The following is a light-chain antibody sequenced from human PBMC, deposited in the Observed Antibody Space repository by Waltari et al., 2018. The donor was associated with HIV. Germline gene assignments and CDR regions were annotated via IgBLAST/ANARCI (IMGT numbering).Light chain of an antibody. J-gene: IGLJ2*01. CDR3: QVWHSKSDHVV. Sequence: SYVLTQAPSVSVAPGQTASISCGGDKSGTKSVHWYQQKPGQAPVLFVYDDSDRPSGILDRFSAFNSGKTATLTLSRVEAGDEGDYYCQVWHSKSDHVVFGGGTKVTVL. CDR2: DDS. CDR1: KSGTKS. V-gene: IGLV3-21*02.